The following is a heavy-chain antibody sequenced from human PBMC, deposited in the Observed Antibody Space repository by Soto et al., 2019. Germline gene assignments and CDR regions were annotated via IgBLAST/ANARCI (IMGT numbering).Heavy chain of an antibody. CDR1: GFTFSSYD. J-gene: IGHJ5*02. Sequence: EVQLVESGGGLVKPGGSLRLSCAASGFTFSSYDMNWVRQAPGKGLEYVSSITTSGSYINYGESVRGRFTISRDNAKNSLFLQMDSLRAEDTAVYYCVSSGTAPMLRHNWFDPWGQGTLVTVSS. CDR2: ITTSGSYI. V-gene: IGHV3-21*01. D-gene: IGHD1-1*01. CDR3: VSSGTAPMLRHNWFDP.